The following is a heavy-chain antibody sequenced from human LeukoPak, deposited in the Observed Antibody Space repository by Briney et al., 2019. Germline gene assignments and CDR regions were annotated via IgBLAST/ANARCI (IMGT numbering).Heavy chain of an antibody. CDR1: GFKFSSFS. D-gene: IGHD4-17*01. Sequence: GGSLRLSCAASGFKFSSFSMNWVRQAPGKGLEWISYITSSSSSMFYADSVKGRFTISRDNAKNSLFLEMSSLRAEDTAVYYCARVVGSYGDSAYWGQGTQVTVSS. CDR2: ITSSSSSM. CDR3: ARVVGSYGDSAY. J-gene: IGHJ4*02. V-gene: IGHV3-48*04.